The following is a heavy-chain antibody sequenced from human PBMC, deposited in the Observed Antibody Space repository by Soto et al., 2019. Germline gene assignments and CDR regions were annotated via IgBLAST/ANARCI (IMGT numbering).Heavy chain of an antibody. D-gene: IGHD4-17*01. Sequence: EVQLVESGGGLVQPGRSLRLSCVASGFTADDYAMHWVRQAPGNGLEWVSGISSNSDTIDYAAFVKGRFTISRDNAKNSLFLQMNSLRPEDTALYYCAKDMKWGGMTTIHYFDSWGQGTLVTVSS. CDR1: GFTADDYA. CDR2: ISSNSDTI. V-gene: IGHV3-9*02. J-gene: IGHJ4*02. CDR3: AKDMKWGGMTTIHYFDS.